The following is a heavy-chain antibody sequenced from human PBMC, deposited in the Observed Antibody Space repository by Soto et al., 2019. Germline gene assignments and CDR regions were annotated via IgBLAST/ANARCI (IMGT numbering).Heavy chain of an antibody. CDR1: GFTFSNAW. Sequence: EVQLVESGGGLVKPGGSLRLSCAASGFTFSNAWMSWVRQAPGKGLEWVGRIKSKAAGGTTDYAAPVKGRFTISRDDSKNTLYLTMNSLKTEDTDVNYCTTVSGLSTSWRYSPYYYYGMDLWCQGTTVTVSS. V-gene: IGHV3-15*01. J-gene: IGHJ6*02. CDR3: TTVSGLSTSWRYSPYYYYGMDL. CDR2: IKSKAAGGTT. D-gene: IGHD2-2*01.